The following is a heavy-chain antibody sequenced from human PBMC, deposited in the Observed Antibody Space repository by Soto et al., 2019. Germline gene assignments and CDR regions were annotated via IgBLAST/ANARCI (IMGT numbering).Heavy chain of an antibody. CDR1: GGSISSSSYY. D-gene: IGHD6-6*01. J-gene: IGHJ5*02. CDR2: IYYSGST. Sequence: SETLSLTCIVSGGSISSSSYYWGWIRQPPGKGLEWIGSIYYSGSTYYNPSLKSRVTISVDTSKNQFSLKLSSVTAADTAVFYCARHRARKWFDPWGQGPLVTVS. V-gene: IGHV4-39*01. CDR3: ARHRARKWFDP.